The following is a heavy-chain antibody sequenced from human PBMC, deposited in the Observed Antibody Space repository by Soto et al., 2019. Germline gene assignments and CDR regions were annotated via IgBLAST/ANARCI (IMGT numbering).Heavy chain of an antibody. V-gene: IGHV1-18*01. J-gene: IGHJ4*01. Sequence: ASVEVSCKASGYTFTNSGINWVRQAPGQRLEWMGWISTDNGNTNYAQHLQGRVSMTTDTSTSTAYMDLRSLRSDDTAVYYCTTALPQLLWFGELSYWGQ. CDR1: GYTFTNSG. CDR2: ISTDNGNT. D-gene: IGHD3-10*01. CDR3: TTALPQLLWFGELSY.